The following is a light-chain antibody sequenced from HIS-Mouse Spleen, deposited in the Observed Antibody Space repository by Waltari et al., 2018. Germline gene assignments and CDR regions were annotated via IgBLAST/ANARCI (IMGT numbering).Light chain of an antibody. CDR2: EDS. V-gene: IGLV3-10*01. CDR3: YSTDSSGNHRV. Sequence: SYELTQPPSVSVSPGQTARITCSGDALPKKYDSWYQQKSGQAPVLVIYEDSKRPSGVPERCSGSSSGTMGNLTFIGGQVEDEADYYCYSTDSSGNHRVFGGGTKLTVL. J-gene: IGLJ2*01. CDR1: ALPKKY.